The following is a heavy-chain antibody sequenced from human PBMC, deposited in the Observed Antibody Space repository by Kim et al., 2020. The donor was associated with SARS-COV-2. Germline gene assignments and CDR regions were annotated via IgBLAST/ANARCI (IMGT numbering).Heavy chain of an antibody. D-gene: IGHD3-10*01. J-gene: IGHJ6*02. CDR2: INHSGST. V-gene: IGHV4-34*01. CDR3: ARVRGVTVLLGYYYYGMDV. CDR1: GGSFSGYY. Sequence: SETLSLTCAVYGGSFSGYYWSWIRQPPGKGPEWIGEINHSGSTNYNTSLKSRVTISVDTSKNQFSLKLSSVTAADTAVYYCARVRGVTVLLGYYYYGMDVWGQGTTVTVSS.